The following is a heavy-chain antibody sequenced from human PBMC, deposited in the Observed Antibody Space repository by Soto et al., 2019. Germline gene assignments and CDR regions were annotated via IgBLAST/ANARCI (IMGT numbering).Heavy chain of an antibody. CDR1: GFTFSSYA. CDR2: ISYDGSNK. J-gene: IGHJ6*02. CDR3: ARAMVSGSYPYGMDV. Sequence: GGSLRLSCAASGFTFSSYAMHWVRQAPGKGLEWVAVISYDGSNKYYADSVKGRFTISRDNSKNTLYLQMNGLRAEDTAVYYCARAMVSGSYPYGMDVWGQGTTVTVSS. D-gene: IGHD1-26*01. V-gene: IGHV3-30-3*01.